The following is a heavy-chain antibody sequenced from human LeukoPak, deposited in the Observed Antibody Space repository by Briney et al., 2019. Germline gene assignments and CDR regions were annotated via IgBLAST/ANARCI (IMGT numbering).Heavy chain of an antibody. V-gene: IGHV4-59*11. D-gene: IGHD6-13*01. Sequence: SETLSLTCTVSGDSISSHYWSWLRQPPGKGLEWIGYLYYSGSTNYNPSLKSRVTISEDTSKNQFSLKLTSVTAADTAVYYCAREPATEQQRASYFDYWGQGTLVTVSS. J-gene: IGHJ4*02. CDR3: AREPATEQQRASYFDY. CDR2: LYYSGST. CDR1: GDSISSHY.